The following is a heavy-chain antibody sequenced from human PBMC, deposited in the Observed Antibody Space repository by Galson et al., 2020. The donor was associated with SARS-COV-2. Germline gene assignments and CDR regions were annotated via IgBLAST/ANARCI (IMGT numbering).Heavy chain of an antibody. J-gene: IGHJ4*02. CDR1: GGSISTSSYS. Sequence: SETLSLTCTVSGGSISTSSYSWGWIRQPPGKGLEWIGSIYYSGTTYYNPSLKSRVTMSVDASMNQFSLKLSSVTAADTAVFYCARGVYSSASFDYWGQGTLVTVSS. CDR3: ARGVYSSASFDY. D-gene: IGHD6-25*01. CDR2: IYYSGTT. V-gene: IGHV4-39*07.